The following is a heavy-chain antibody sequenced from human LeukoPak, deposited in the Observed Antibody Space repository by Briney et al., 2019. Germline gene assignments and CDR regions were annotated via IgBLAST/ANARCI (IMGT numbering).Heavy chain of an antibody. J-gene: IGHJ5*02. CDR1: GFTFSSYW. D-gene: IGHD2-2*02. Sequence: GGSLRLSCAASGFTFSSYWMHWVRQAPGKGLVWVSRINSDGSSTSYADSVKGRFTISRDNAKNTLYLQMNSLRAEDTAVYYCARMMIVVVPAAIRSVWFDPWGQGTLATVSS. CDR2: INSDGSST. CDR3: ARMMIVVVPAAIRSVWFDP. V-gene: IGHV3-74*01.